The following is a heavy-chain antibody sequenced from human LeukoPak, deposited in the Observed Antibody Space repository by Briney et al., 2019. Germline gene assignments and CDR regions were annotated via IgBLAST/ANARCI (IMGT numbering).Heavy chain of an antibody. D-gene: IGHD2-15*01. V-gene: IGHV3-23*01. CDR1: GFTFSSYG. CDR3: AKDRRPKRGYCSGGSCYVPDYFDY. J-gene: IGHJ4*02. CDR2: ISGSGEST. Sequence: GGSLRLSCAASGFTFSSYGMSWVRQAPGKGLEWVSGISGSGESTYYADSVKGRFTISRDKFKNTLYLQMNSLRAEDTAVYYCAKDRRPKRGYCSGGSCYVPDYFDYWGQGTLVTVSS.